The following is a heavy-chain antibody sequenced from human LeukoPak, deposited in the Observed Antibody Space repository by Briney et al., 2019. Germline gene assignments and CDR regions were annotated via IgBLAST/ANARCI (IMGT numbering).Heavy chain of an antibody. CDR2: ISSRSSTI. V-gene: IGHV3-48*01. D-gene: IGHD2-15*01. Sequence: GGSLRLSCAASGFTFSRYSMNWVRQAPGKGLEWVSYISSRSSTIHYADSVKGRFTISRDNAKNSLYLQMNSLRAEDTAVYYCAKANDIVVVVAAMDYWGQGTLVTVSS. CDR1: GFTFSRYS. J-gene: IGHJ4*02. CDR3: AKANDIVVVVAAMDY.